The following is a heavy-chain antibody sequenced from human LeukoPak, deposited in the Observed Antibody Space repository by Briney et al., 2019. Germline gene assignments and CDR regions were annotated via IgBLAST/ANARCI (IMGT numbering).Heavy chain of an antibody. CDR1: GFTFSSYS. D-gene: IGHD2-2*01. J-gene: IGHJ6*03. Sequence: GGSLRLSCGASGFTFSSYSLNWVRPAPGKGLEWFSSISSSSSYIYYADSVKGRFTISRDNAKNSLYLQMNSLRAEDTAVYYCARDDVVPAALWSYMDVWGKGTTVTVSS. V-gene: IGHV3-21*01. CDR2: ISSSSSYI. CDR3: ARDDVVPAALWSYMDV.